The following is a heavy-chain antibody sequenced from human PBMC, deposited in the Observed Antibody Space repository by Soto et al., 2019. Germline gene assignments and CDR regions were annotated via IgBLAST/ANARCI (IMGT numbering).Heavy chain of an antibody. V-gene: IGHV1-3*04. CDR3: ATSLRVGEAFDY. CDR2: IHTGNGNI. J-gene: IGHJ4*02. D-gene: IGHD3-16*01. Sequence: QVPLVQSGAEVKKPGPSVQVSCKPSGYTFTTYAIHWVRQAPGQSLEWMAWIHTGNGNIKYSPRFQGRVTITRDTAASLAYMELSSLRSEGTAVYYFATSLRVGEAFDYWGQGTLVTVSS. CDR1: GYTFTTYA.